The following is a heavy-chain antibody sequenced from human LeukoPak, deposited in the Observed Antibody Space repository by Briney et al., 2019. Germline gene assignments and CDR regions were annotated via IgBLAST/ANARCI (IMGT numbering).Heavy chain of an antibody. J-gene: IGHJ6*02. V-gene: IGHV4-39*01. CDR2: THDSGNT. CDR3: ARLEWEILPAMDV. Sequence: PSETLSLTCSVSDGSISSNSYFWGWIRQPPSKGLEWIATTHDSGNTYYNASLKSRVTISLETSKNQVSLKLSSVTAADTAVYYCARLEWEILPAMDVWGQGTTVTVSS. CDR1: DGSISSNSYF. D-gene: IGHD1-26*01.